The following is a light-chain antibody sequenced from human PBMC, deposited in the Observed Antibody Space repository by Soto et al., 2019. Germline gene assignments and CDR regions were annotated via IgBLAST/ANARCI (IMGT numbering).Light chain of an antibody. CDR3: QKYNSATWT. CDR2: AAS. J-gene: IGKJ1*01. Sequence: DIQMTQSPSSLSASVGDRVTITCRASQVISNYLAWYQQKPGKVPKLLIYAASTLQSGVPFRFSGSGSGTDFTLTISSLQPEDGATYYCQKYNSATWTFGQGTKVEIK. CDR1: QVISNY. V-gene: IGKV1-27*01.